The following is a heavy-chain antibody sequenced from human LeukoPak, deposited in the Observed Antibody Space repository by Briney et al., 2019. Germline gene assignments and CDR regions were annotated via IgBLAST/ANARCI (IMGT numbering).Heavy chain of an antibody. J-gene: IGHJ3*02. CDR1: GRSTSSYC. D-gene: IGHD3-22*01. V-gene: IGHV4-59*01. Sequence: SETLSLTCTVCGRSTSSYCWSWIRQPPGKGLEWVGYIYYSGSTYYNPSLKSRVTISVVTSKNQFSLKLSSVTAADTAVYYCARTDSSGYVDAIDIWGQGTMVTVSS. CDR2: IYYSGST. CDR3: ARTDSSGYVDAIDI.